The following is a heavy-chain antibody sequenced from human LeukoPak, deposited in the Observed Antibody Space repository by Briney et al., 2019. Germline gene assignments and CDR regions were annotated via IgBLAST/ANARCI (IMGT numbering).Heavy chain of an antibody. J-gene: IGHJ3*02. V-gene: IGHV4-39*07. Sequence: SETLSLTCTVSGGSISSSSYYWGWIRQPPGKGLEWIGSIYYSGSTYYNPSLKSRVTISVDTSKNQFSLKLSSVTAADTAVYYCARDPSMVRGLSGAFDIWGQGTMVTVSS. CDR3: ARDPSMVRGLSGAFDI. D-gene: IGHD3-10*01. CDR2: IYYSGST. CDR1: GGSISSSSYY.